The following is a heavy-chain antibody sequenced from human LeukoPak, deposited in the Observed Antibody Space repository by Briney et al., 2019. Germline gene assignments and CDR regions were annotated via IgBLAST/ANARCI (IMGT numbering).Heavy chain of an antibody. CDR3: AKSNGYGLIDI. J-gene: IGHJ3*02. D-gene: IGHD3-10*01. CDR2: IYYSGST. V-gene: IGHV4-59*12. Sequence: LSETLSLTCTVSGGSISSYYWSWIRQPPGKGLEWIGYIYYSGSTYYGPSLKSRLTISLDTSRNQFSLKLNSVTAADTAVYYCAKSNGYGLIDIWGQGTMVTVSS. CDR1: GGSISSYY.